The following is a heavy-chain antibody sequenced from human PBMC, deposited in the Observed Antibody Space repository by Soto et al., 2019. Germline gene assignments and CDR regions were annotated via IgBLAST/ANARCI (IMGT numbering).Heavy chain of an antibody. CDR1: GFTFSGXX. J-gene: IGHJ4*02. Sequence: EVQLLESGGDLVQPGRSLRLSCAASGFTFSGXXXXXXXXXXXXXXXXVSVIHGGGNSAYYADSVKGRFTISRDNXXXXXXXXXXXXXXXXXXXXXXXKXXGXVXXXXHFDYWGQGTLVTVSS. V-gene: IGHV3-23*01. CDR2: IHGGGNSA. CDR3: XKXXGXVXXXXHFDY.